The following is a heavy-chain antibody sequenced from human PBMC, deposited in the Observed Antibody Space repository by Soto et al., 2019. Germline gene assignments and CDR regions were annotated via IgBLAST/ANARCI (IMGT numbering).Heavy chain of an antibody. Sequence: SVKVSCKASGGTFSSYAISWVRQAPGQGLEWMGGIIPIFGTANYAQKFQGRVTITADESTSTAYMELSSLRSEDTAVYYCARDWYDFWRIYSGSGGMHVSDPGRTLTVS. CDR1: GGTFSSYA. D-gene: IGHD3-3*01. J-gene: IGHJ6*02. CDR2: IIPIFGTA. V-gene: IGHV1-69*13. CDR3: ARDWYDFWRIYSGSGGMHV.